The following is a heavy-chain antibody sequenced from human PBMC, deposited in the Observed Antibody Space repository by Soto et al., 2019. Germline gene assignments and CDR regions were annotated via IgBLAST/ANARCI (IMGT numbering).Heavy chain of an antibody. CDR2: IDPTDSYT. CDR3: ASHLTAAGHNYYGMDV. D-gene: IGHD6-13*01. CDR1: GYTFTSYW. Sequence: EVQLVQSGAEVKEPGESLKISCKGAGYTFTSYWISWVRQMPGKGLEWMGRIDPTDSYTNYSPSFQGHVTISADKSISTAYLQWSNLKASDTAMYYCASHLTAAGHNYYGMDVWGQGTTVTVSS. V-gene: IGHV5-10-1*01. J-gene: IGHJ6*02.